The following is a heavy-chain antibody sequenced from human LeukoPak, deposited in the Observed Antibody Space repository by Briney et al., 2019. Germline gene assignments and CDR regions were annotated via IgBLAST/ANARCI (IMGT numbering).Heavy chain of an antibody. J-gene: IGHJ4*02. CDR1: GGTFSSYA. D-gene: IGHD2-21*02. V-gene: IGHV1-69*04. CDR3: ARDAPSDDCLWGD. Sequence: SVKVSCKASGGTFSSYAISWVRQAPGQGLEWMGRIIPILGIANYAQKFQGRVTITADKSTSTAYMELSSLRSEDTAVYYCARDAPSDDCLWGDWGQGTLVTVSS. CDR2: IIPILGIA.